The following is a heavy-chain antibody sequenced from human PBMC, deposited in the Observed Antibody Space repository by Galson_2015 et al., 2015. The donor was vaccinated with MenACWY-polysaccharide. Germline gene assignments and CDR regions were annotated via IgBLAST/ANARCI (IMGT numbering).Heavy chain of an antibody. CDR1: GGSISSNHW. V-gene: IGHV4-4*02. J-gene: IGHJ3*02. D-gene: IGHD2-2*01. Sequence: ETLSLTCAVSGGSISSNHWWSWVRQPPGKGLEWIGEIYHTGTTNYNPSLESRLTISVDKSQRQLSLKLSSVTAADTAVYYCARRYRYATSDYYPAFDMWGQGTMVTVSS. CDR3: ARRYRYATSDYYPAFDM. CDR2: IYHTGTT.